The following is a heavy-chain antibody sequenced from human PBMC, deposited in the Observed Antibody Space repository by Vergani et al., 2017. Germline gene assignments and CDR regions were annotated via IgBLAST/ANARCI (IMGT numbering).Heavy chain of an antibody. J-gene: IGHJ4*02. CDR1: GGSISSGCYY. CDR2: IYYSGST. Sequence: QVQLQESGPGLVKPSQTLSLTCTVSGGSISSGCYYWSWIRQHPGKGLEWIGYIYYSGSTYYNPSLKSRVTISVDTSKNQFSLKLSSLTAADTAVYYCARCRNIVVLDDWGQGTLVTVSS. V-gene: IGHV4-31*03. D-gene: IGHD5-12*01. CDR3: ARCRNIVVLDD.